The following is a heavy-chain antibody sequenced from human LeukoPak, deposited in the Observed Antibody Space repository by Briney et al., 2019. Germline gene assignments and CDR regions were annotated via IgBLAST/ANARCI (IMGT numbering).Heavy chain of an antibody. CDR2: IYHSGST. Sequence: KSSETLSLTCAVSGVSISSSNWWSWVRQPPGKGLEWIGEIYHSGSTNYNPSPRSRVTISVDKSKNQFSLKLSSATAADTAVYYCASKDDYYFNYWGQGTLVTVSS. J-gene: IGHJ4*02. V-gene: IGHV4-4*02. D-gene: IGHD4/OR15-4a*01. CDR3: ASKDDYYFNY. CDR1: GVSISSSNW.